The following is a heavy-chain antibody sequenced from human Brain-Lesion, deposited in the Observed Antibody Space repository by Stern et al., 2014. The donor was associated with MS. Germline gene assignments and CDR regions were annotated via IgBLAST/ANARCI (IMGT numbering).Heavy chain of an antibody. CDR3: ARNPVLWYFDL. CDR2: VYYSGSI. V-gene: IGHV4-31*03. D-gene: IGHD2-15*01. Sequence: VQLEESGPGLVKPLQTLSLTCTVSGGSVSSGGYFWNWIRQHPGKGLAWIGHVYYSGSIAYNPSLKSRVTISVDTSKNQFSLRLRSVTAADTAVYYCARNPVLWYFDLWGRGTLAAVSS. CDR1: GGSVSSGGYF. J-gene: IGHJ2*01.